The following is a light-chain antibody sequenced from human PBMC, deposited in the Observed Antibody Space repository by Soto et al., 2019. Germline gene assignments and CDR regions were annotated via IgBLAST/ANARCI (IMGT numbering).Light chain of an antibody. J-gene: IGKJ4*01. CDR3: QQRSNWPLTFGGGTNWPLT. CDR1: QSVGSN. Sequence: EIVLTQSPATLSLSPGERATLSCRASQSVGSNLAWYQQKPGQPPRLLIYDASNRATGIAARFSGSGSGTDFTLTISSLEAEDFAVDYCQQRSNWPLTFGGGTNWPLTFGGGTKVEIK. CDR2: DAS. V-gene: IGKV3-11*01.